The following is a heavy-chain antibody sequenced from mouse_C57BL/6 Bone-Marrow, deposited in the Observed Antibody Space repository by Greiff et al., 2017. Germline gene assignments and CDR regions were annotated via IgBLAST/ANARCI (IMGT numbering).Heavy chain of an antibody. Sequence: VQLQQSGAELVKPGASVKMSCKASGYTFTSYTMHWVKQRPGQGLEWIGYINPSSGYTKYTQKFKDKATLTADTSSSTAYMQLSSLTSEDSAVYYCARGGGNIHFDYWGQGTTLTVAS. CDR3: ARGGGNIHFDY. V-gene: IGHV1-4*01. CDR1: GYTFTSYT. CDR2: INPSSGYT. D-gene: IGHD1-1*01. J-gene: IGHJ2*01.